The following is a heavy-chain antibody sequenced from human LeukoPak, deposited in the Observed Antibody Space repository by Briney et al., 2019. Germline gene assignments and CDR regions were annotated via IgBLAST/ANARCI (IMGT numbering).Heavy chain of an antibody. Sequence: ASVKVSCKASGYTFTSYGISWVRQAPGQGLEWMGWISAYNGNTSYAQKFQGRVTMTRDTSTSTVYMELSSLRSEDTAVYYRARAEYYDSSGYPLIAFDPWGQGTLVTVSS. CDR3: ARAEYYDSSGYPLIAFDP. CDR1: GYTFTSYG. J-gene: IGHJ5*02. D-gene: IGHD3-22*01. CDR2: ISAYNGNT. V-gene: IGHV1-18*01.